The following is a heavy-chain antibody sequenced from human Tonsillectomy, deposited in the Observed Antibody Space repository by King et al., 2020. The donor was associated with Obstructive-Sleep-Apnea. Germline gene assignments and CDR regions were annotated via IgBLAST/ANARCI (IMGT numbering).Heavy chain of an antibody. D-gene: IGHD2-15*01. J-gene: IGHJ6*02. V-gene: IGHV3-30-3*01. CDR2: ISFDGSNK. CDR3: ARVPYTSCSGGVCSIYGMDV. CDR1: GFTFSNYA. Sequence: VQLVESGRGVVQPGRSLRLSCAASGFTFSNYAMHWVRQAPGKGLEWVAVISFDGSNKSYADSVKGRFTISRDNSKNTLYLQMNSLRADDTAIYYCARVPYTSCSGGVCSIYGMDVWGLGTTVTVSS.